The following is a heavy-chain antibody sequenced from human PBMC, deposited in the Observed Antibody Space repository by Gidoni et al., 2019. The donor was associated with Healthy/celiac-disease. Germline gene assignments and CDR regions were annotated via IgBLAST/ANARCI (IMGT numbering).Heavy chain of an antibody. Sequence: EVQLLESGGGLVQPGGSLRLSCAASGCTFSSYAMSWVRQAPGKGLEWVSAISVSGGSTSYAASVTGRFTISRDNSKNTLYLQMNSLRAEDTAVYYCAKDSGYGSDRDYWGQGTLVTVSS. CDR2: ISVSGGST. J-gene: IGHJ4*02. V-gene: IGHV3-23*01. CDR3: AKDSGYGSDRDY. CDR1: GCTFSSYA. D-gene: IGHD1-26*01.